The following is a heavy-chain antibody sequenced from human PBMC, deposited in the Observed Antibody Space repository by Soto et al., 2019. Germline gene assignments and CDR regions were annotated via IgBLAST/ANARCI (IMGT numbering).Heavy chain of an antibody. CDR1: GFTFSSYA. J-gene: IGHJ4*02. CDR2: ISDSGGST. CDR3: AKDVQHYSSGSLDY. D-gene: IGHD6-19*01. V-gene: IGHV3-23*01. Sequence: EVQVLESGGGLVQPGGSLRLSCAASGFTFSSYAMGWVRQAPGKGLEWVSGISDSGGSTYYADSVKGRFTISRDNSKNTLYLQMNSLRDEDAAVYYCAKDVQHYSSGSLDYWGQGTLVTVSS.